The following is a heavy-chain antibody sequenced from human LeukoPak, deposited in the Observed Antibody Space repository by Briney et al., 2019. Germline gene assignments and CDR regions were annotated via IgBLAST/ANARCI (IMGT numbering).Heavy chain of an antibody. V-gene: IGHV3-64*01. Sequence: PGGSLRLSCAASGFTFSSYAMQWVRQAPGKGLEHVSVISSNGGSAYYASSVKGRFTISRDNSKNTLYLQMGSLRAEDMAVYYCARAEGYYYYMDVWGKGTTVTISS. CDR2: ISSNGGSA. J-gene: IGHJ6*03. CDR3: ARAEGYYYYMDV. CDR1: GFTFSSYA.